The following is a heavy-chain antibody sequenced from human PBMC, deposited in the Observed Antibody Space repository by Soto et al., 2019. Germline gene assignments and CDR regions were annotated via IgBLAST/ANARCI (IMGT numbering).Heavy chain of an antibody. J-gene: IGHJ5*02. CDR3: ARVSKIIVVVTAVPGGFDP. CDR2: ISHSGTT. Sequence: SETLSLTCSVSGDSISSGGYYWGWIRQHPGKGLEWIGHISHSGTTYYNPSLKSRVRISVDTSKNQFSLNLRSVTAADSAVYHCARVSKIIVVVTAVPGGFDPWGQGTLVTVSS. V-gene: IGHV4-31*03. D-gene: IGHD2-21*02. CDR1: GDSISSGGYY.